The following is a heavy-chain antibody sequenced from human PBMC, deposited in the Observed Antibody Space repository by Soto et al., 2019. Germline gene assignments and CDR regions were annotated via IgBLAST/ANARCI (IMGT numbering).Heavy chain of an antibody. CDR3: AREPTYYDILTGPGHFDY. CDR2: ISSSGSTI. V-gene: IGHV3-11*01. D-gene: IGHD3-9*01. CDR1: GFTFSDYY. Sequence: QVQLVESGGGLVKPGGSLRLSCAASGFTFSDYYMSWIRQARGKGLEWVSYISSSGSTIYYADSVKGRFTISRDNAKNSLYLQMNSLRAEDTAVYYCAREPTYYDILTGPGHFDYWGQGTLVTVSS. J-gene: IGHJ4*02.